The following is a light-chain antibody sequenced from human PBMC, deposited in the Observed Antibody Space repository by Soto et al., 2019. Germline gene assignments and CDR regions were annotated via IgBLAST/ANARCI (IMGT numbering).Light chain of an antibody. V-gene: IGLV1-40*01. CDR1: SSNIGAGYD. Sequence: QSVLTQPPSVSGAPGQRVTISCTGSSSNIGAGYDVHWYQQLPGTAPNLLIYVNNNRPSGVPVRFSGSKSGTSASLAITELQAEDEADYYCQSYDSSLSGYVFGTGTKLTVL. CDR3: QSYDSSLSGYV. CDR2: VNN. J-gene: IGLJ1*01.